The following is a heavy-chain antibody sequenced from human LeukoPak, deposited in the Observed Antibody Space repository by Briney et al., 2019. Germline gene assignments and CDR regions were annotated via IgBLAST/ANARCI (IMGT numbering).Heavy chain of an antibody. CDR3: AAGYSSGWYVRYFDY. CDR1: GFTFSSYA. V-gene: IGHV3-23*01. Sequence: GASLRLSCAASGFTFSSYAMSWVRQAPGKGLEWVSAISGSGGSTCYADSVKGRFTISRDNSKNTLYLQMNSLRAEDTAVYYCAAGYSSGWYVRYFDYWGQGTLVTVSS. D-gene: IGHD6-19*01. J-gene: IGHJ4*02. CDR2: ISGSGGST.